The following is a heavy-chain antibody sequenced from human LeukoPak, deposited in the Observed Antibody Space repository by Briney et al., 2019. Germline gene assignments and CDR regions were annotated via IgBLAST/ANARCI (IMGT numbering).Heavy chain of an antibody. J-gene: IGHJ4*02. D-gene: IGHD6-13*01. CDR1: GFMFRNYW. CDR3: ARHPNSNWDY. Sequence: GGSLRLSCAASGFMFRNYWMSWVRQVPGKGLEWVVNINEGGNEKNYVDSVKGRFTASRDNAQNSLYLQMNSLRVEDKAVYYCARHPNSNWDYWGQGTLVTVSS. V-gene: IGHV3-7*03. CDR2: INEGGNEK.